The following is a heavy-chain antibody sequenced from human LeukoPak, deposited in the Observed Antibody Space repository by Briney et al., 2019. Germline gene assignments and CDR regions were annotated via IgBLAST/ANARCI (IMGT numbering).Heavy chain of an antibody. J-gene: IGHJ3*02. V-gene: IGHV3-7*03. Sequence: GGSLRLSCAASGFTFSSYWMSWVRQAPGKGLEWVASIKQDGSEKYYVDSVKGRFTISRDNAKNSLYLQMNSLRAEDTAVYYCARDCPRTATSDAAFYICGQATMVTVSS. CDR1: GFTFSSYW. CDR2: IKQDGSEK. D-gene: IGHD4-17*01. CDR3: ARDCPRTATSDAAFYI.